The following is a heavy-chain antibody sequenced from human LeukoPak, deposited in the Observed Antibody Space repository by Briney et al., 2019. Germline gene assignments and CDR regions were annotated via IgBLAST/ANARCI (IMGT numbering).Heavy chain of an antibody. CDR2: ISGSGGST. J-gene: IGHJ4*02. CDR1: GFTFTTYA. Sequence: SGGSLRLSCAASGFTFTTYAMSWVRQAPGKGLEWVSTISGSGGSTDYADSVKGRFTISRDNSKNTLYLQMNSLRAEDTAVYYCARGGLRLVRGREVDYWGQGTLVTVSS. V-gene: IGHV3-23*01. CDR3: ARGGLRLVRGREVDY. D-gene: IGHD6-19*01.